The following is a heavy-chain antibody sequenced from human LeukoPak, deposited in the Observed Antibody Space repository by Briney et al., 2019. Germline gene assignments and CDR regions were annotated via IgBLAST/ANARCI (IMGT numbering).Heavy chain of an antibody. CDR3: ARAVVVPAALFDY. CDR1: GYTFTGYY. Sequence: GAAVKVSCKASGYTFTGYYMHWVRQAPGQGLEWMGWINPNSGGTNYAQKFQGRVTMTRDTSISTAYMELSRLRSDDTAVYYCARAVVVPAALFDYWGQGTLVTVSS. D-gene: IGHD2-2*01. CDR2: INPNSGGT. V-gene: IGHV1-2*02. J-gene: IGHJ4*02.